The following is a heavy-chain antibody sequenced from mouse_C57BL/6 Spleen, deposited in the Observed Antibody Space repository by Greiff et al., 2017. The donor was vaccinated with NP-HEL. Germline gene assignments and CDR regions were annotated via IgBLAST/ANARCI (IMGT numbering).Heavy chain of an antibody. J-gene: IGHJ2*01. V-gene: IGHV3-6*01. CDR2: ISYDGSN. D-gene: IGHD2-1*01. Sequence: EVKLMESGPGLVKPSQSLSLTCSVTGYSITSGYYWNWIRQFPGNKLEWMGYISYDGSNNYNPSLKNRISITRDTSKNQFFLKLNSVTTEDTATYYCALYGNYEDYWGQGTTLTVSS. CDR3: ALYGNYEDY. CDR1: GYSITSGYY.